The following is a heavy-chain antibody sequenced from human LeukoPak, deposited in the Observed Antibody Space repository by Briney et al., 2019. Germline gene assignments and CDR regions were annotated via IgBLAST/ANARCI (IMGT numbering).Heavy chain of an antibody. D-gene: IGHD3-3*01. J-gene: IGHJ6*03. CDR1: GFTFSSYS. V-gene: IGHV3-48*01. CDR3: ARETKLEWLLEDYMDV. Sequence: GGSLRLSCAASGFTFSSYSMNWVRQAPGKGLEWVSYISSSSSTIYYADSVKGRFTISRDNAKNSLYLQMNSLRAEDTAVYYCARETKLEWLLEDYMDVWGKGTTVTVSS. CDR2: ISSSSSTI.